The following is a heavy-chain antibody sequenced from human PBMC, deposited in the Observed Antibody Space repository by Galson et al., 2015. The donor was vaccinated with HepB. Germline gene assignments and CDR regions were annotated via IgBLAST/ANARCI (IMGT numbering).Heavy chain of an antibody. Sequence: SLRLSCAASGFTFSSYAMSWVRQAPGKGLEWVSAISGSGGSTYYADSVKGRFTISRDNSKNTLYLQMNSLRAEDTAVYYCAKDFPLWRSPEYYDSSNWAFDIWGQGTMVTVSS. CDR3: AKDFPLWRSPEYYDSSNWAFDI. CDR1: GFTFSSYA. V-gene: IGHV3-23*01. D-gene: IGHD3-22*01. CDR2: ISGSGGST. J-gene: IGHJ3*02.